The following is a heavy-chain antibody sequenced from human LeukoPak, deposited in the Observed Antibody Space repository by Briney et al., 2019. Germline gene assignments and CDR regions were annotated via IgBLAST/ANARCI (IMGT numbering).Heavy chain of an antibody. CDR1: GLLVSQND. CDR2: ISGSGGST. Sequence: PGGSLRLSCAASGLLVSQNDMSWVRQAPGRGLEWVSAISGSGGSTYYADSVKGRFTISRDNSKNTLYLQMNSLRAEDTAVYYCAKDGMGSLVPFDYWGQGTLVTVSS. D-gene: IGHD2-8*02. J-gene: IGHJ4*02. V-gene: IGHV3-23*01. CDR3: AKDGMGSLVPFDY.